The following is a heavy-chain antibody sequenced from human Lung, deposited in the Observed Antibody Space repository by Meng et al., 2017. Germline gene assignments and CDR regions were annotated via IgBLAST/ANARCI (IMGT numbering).Heavy chain of an antibody. V-gene: IGHV1-2*06. D-gene: IGHD6-25*01. CDR3: ARDEDISAAGKLFGDY. Sequence: VQAVPTWVWGDKTGPQSRRSCKTYGDHCPAYYLHWVRRAPGQGLEWMGRINPKSGDTHYAQKFQARVTMTGDTSISTAYMELSGLRSDDTAMYYCARDEDISAAGKLFGDYWGQGTLVTVSS. CDR1: GDHCPAYY. CDR2: INPKSGDT. J-gene: IGHJ4*02.